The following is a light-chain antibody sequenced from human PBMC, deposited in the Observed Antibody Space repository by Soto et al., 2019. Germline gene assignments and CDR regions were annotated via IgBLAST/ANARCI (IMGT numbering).Light chain of an antibody. CDR1: KLENKY. J-gene: IGLJ2*01. CDR2: ENG. Sequence: SYELTQPPSVSVSPGQIASITCSGDKLENKYTCWFQQKSGQSPVLVIYENGKRPSGIPERFSGSNSGNTATLTISGTQAMDEADYYCQAWDSSTAVFGGGTKVTVL. V-gene: IGLV3-1*01. CDR3: QAWDSSTAV.